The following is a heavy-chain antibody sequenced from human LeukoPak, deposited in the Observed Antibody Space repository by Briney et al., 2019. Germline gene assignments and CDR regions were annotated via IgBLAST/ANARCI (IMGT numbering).Heavy chain of an antibody. CDR2: IRYDGNDK. CDR1: GFPFSYYG. J-gene: IGHJ4*02. V-gene: IGHV3-30*02. CDR3: AKTHKFYGSGIIDY. Sequence: GGSLRLSCAASGFPFSYYGMHWVRQAPGKGLEWVAFIRYDGNDKFYAESVKGRFTISRDNSKNTLYLQMNSLRAEDTAVYYCAKTHKFYGSGIIDYWGQGTLVTVSS. D-gene: IGHD3-10*01.